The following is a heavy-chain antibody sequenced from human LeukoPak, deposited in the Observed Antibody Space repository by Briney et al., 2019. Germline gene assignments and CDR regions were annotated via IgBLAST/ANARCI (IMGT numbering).Heavy chain of an antibody. Sequence: GGSLRLSCAASAFTFSNHAMSWVRQAPGKGLEWVSTISTSGGGTFYADSVKGRFTISRDNSKNTLYLQINSLRAEDTAVYYCARTRGSYWYFDLWGRGTLVTVSS. V-gene: IGHV3-23*01. CDR2: ISTSGGGT. CDR3: ARTRGSYWYFDL. J-gene: IGHJ2*01. CDR1: AFTFSNHA. D-gene: IGHD1-14*01.